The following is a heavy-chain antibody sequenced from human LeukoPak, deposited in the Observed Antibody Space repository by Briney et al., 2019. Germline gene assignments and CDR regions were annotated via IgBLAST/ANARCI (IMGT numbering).Heavy chain of an antibody. Sequence: SVKVSCKASGGTFSSYTISWVRQAPGQGLEWMGRIIPILGIANYAQKFQGRVTITTDKSTSTAYMELSSLRSEDTAVYYCAREAPTYDYDSRGYYSVYWGQGTLVTVSS. CDR1: GGTFSSYT. CDR2: IIPILGIA. J-gene: IGHJ4*02. D-gene: IGHD3-22*01. V-gene: IGHV1-69*04. CDR3: AREAPTYDYDSRGYYSVY.